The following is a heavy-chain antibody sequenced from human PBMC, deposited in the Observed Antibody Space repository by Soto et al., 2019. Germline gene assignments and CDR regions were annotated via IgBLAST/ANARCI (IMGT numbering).Heavy chain of an antibody. CDR2: ISAYNGNT. CDR3: AREMGTAMVPGLGRDYYGMDV. V-gene: IGHV1-18*01. CDR1: GYPFTSYG. J-gene: IGHJ6*01. Sequence: GASVKVSFKASGYPFTSYGISWVRQAPGQGLEWMGWISAYNGNTNYAQKLQGRVTMTTDTSTSTAYMELRSLRSDDTAVYYCAREMGTAMVPGLGRDYYGMDVWGQGTTVTVSS. D-gene: IGHD5-18*01.